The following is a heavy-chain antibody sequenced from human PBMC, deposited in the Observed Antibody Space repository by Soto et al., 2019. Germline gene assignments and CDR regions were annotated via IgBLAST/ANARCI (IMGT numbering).Heavy chain of an antibody. CDR3: AKEQALVNDAFDI. CDR2: ISYDGSNK. V-gene: IGHV3-30*18. D-gene: IGHD2-21*01. CDR1: GFTFSSYG. Sequence: GGSLRLSCAASGFTFSSYGMHWVRQAPGKGLEWVAVISYDGSNKYYADSVKGRFTISRDNSKNTLYLQMNSLRAEDTAVYYCAKEQALVNDAFDIWGQGTMVTVSS. J-gene: IGHJ3*02.